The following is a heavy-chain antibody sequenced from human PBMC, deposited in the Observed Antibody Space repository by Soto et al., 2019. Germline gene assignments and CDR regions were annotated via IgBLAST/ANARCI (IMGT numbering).Heavy chain of an antibody. CDR3: AKALQMATILRQFDY. V-gene: IGHV3-23*01. Sequence: EVQLLESGGGLVQPGGSLRLSCAASGFTFGSYAMIWVRQAPGEGLEWVSGISGSGGNTYYADSVRGRFTISRDNSKNTLYLQMNSLRVEDTAVYYCAKALQMATILRQFDYWGQGTLVTVSS. J-gene: IGHJ4*02. D-gene: IGHD5-12*01. CDR1: GFTFGSYA. CDR2: ISGSGGNT.